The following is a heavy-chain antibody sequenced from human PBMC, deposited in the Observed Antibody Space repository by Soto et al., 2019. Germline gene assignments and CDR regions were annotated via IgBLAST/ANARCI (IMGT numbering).Heavy chain of an antibody. CDR3: ARMFSRYDPLYYFDF. D-gene: IGHD1-1*01. J-gene: IGHJ4*02. V-gene: IGHV3-11*01. CDR2: ISSSSSAI. CDR1: GFTFSDYY. Sequence: QVQLVESGGGLVKPGGSLTLSCADSGFTFSDYYMSWIRQAPGKGLEWVSSISSSSSAIYYADSVKGRCTISRDNAKNSLYLQMNSLSAEDTGVYYCARMFSRYDPLYYFDFWGQGTLVTVSS.